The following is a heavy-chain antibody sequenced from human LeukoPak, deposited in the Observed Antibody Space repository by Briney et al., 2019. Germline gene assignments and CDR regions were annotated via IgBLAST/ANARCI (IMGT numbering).Heavy chain of an antibody. D-gene: IGHD3-22*01. J-gene: IGHJ4*02. CDR3: ARWGHYYDSSGYLVY. CDR1: GFTFSDYY. CDR2: ISSSGSTI. Sequence: EGSLRLSCAASGFTFSDYYMSWIRQAPGKGLEWVSYISSSGSTIYYADSVKGRFTISRDNAKNSLYLQMNSLRAEDTAVYYCARWGHYYDSSGYLVYWGQGTLVTVSS. V-gene: IGHV3-11*04.